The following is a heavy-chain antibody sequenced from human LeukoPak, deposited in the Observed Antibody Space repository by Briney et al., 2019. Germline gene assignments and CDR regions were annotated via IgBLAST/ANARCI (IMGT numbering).Heavy chain of an antibody. CDR1: GGSISSYY. V-gene: IGHV4-59*12. Sequence: SETLSLTCTVSGGSISSYYWSWIRQPPGRGLEWIGYIYYTGGTNYNPSLESRVTISVATSKNQFSLKLSSVTAADTAVYYCARICSGGSCYSDYWGQGTLVTVSS. J-gene: IGHJ4*02. D-gene: IGHD2-15*01. CDR3: ARICSGGSCYSDY. CDR2: IYYTGGT.